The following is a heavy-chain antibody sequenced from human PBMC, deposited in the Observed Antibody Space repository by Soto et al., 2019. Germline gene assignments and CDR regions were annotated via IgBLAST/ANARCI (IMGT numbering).Heavy chain of an antibody. V-gene: IGHV4-59*01. CDR1: GGSIISYY. Sequence: PSETLSLTCTVSGGSIISYYWSWSRQPPGKGLEWIGYIYYSGSTNYNPSLKSRVTISVDTSKNQFSLKLSSVTAADTAVYYCARVRAGSSWYYFDYWGQGTLVTVSS. J-gene: IGHJ4*02. CDR2: IYYSGST. D-gene: IGHD6-13*01. CDR3: ARVRAGSSWYYFDY.